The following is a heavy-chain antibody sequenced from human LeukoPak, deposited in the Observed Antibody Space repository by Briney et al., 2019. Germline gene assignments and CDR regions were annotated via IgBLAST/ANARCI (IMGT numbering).Heavy chain of an antibody. Sequence: TGGSLRLSCAASGFTFRGYAMSWARQAPGKGLEWVSSISAGGVSTYYADSVKGRFTISRDNSKNTLYLQMNSLRAEDTAVYYCAREPTGEFYYYYGMDVWGQGTTVTVSS. CDR1: GFTFRGYA. V-gene: IGHV3-23*01. J-gene: IGHJ6*02. D-gene: IGHD7-27*01. CDR3: AREPTGEFYYYYGMDV. CDR2: ISAGGVST.